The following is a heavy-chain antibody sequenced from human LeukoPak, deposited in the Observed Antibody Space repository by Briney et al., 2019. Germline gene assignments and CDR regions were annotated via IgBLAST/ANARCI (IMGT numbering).Heavy chain of an antibody. CDR3: ARLPTDSSSDHY. D-gene: IGHD6-6*01. V-gene: IGHV4-59*08. J-gene: IGHJ4*02. Sequence: PSETLSLTCTVSGGSISGSYWSWIRQPPGKGLEWIGYIYYSGTTNYNPSLKSRVTISVDTSKNQFSLKLSSVTAADTAVYHCARLPTDSSSDHYWGQGTLVTVSS. CDR2: IYYSGTT. CDR1: GGSISGSY.